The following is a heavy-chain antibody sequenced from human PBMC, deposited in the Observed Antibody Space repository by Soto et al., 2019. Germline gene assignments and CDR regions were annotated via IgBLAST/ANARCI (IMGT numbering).Heavy chain of an antibody. D-gene: IGHD6-19*01. J-gene: IGHJ4*02. V-gene: IGHV3-21*01. CDR3: TRSQWPPNDY. CDR1: GFRFSSYS. Sequence: GGSLSLSCAASGFRFSSYSMNWVRQAPGKGLEWVSTITTSSTYIYYADSVKGRFTISRDNAKNSLYLQMNSLRAEDTALYYCTRSQWPPNDYWGQGTLVTVSS. CDR2: ITTSSTYI.